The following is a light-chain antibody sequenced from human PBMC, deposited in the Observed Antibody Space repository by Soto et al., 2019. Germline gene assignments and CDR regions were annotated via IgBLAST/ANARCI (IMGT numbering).Light chain of an antibody. CDR1: SSDVGGYNY. Sequence: QSALTQPASVSGSPGQSIAISCTGTSSDVGGYNYVSWYQQHPGKAPKLLISEVSNRPSGVSDRFSGSKSGNTASLTISGLQTEDEADYYCASYTSSSTSVIFGRGTKLTVL. CDR2: EVS. V-gene: IGLV2-14*01. CDR3: ASYTSSSTSVI. J-gene: IGLJ2*01.